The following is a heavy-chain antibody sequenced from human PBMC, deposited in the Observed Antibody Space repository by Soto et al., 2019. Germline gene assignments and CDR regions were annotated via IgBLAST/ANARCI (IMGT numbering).Heavy chain of an antibody. CDR3: AKDEPLRSCGGDCYSSYFQH. CDR2: ISYDGSNK. CDR1: GFTFSSYA. J-gene: IGHJ1*01. V-gene: IGHV3-30*18. D-gene: IGHD2-21*02. Sequence: SLRLSCAASGFTFSSYAMHWVRQAPGKGLEWVAVISYDGSNKYYADSVKGRFTISRDNSKNTLYLQMNSLRAEDTAVYYCAKDEPLRSCGGDCYSSYFQHWGQGT.